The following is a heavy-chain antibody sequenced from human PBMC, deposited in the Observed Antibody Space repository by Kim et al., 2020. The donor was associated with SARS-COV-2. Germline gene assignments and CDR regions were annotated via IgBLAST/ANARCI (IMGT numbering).Heavy chain of an antibody. CDR2: ISWNSGSI. CDR3: AKTLLPGYSSSWYYFDY. Sequence: GGSLRLSCAASGFTFDDYAMHWVRQAPGKGLEWVSGISWNSGSIGYADSVKGRFTISRDNAKNSLYLQMNSLRAEDTALYYCAKTLLPGYSSSWYYFDYWGQGTLVTVSS. CDR1: GFTFDDYA. D-gene: IGHD6-13*01. V-gene: IGHV3-9*01. J-gene: IGHJ4*02.